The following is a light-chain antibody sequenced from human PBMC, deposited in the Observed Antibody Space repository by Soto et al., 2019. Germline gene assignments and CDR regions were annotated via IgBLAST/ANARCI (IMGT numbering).Light chain of an antibody. J-gene: IGKJ1*01. Sequence: IQLTHSQSSLSASVGDRVAIIFRASQTISSWLAWYQQKPGKAPKLLIYKASTLKSGVPSRFSGSGSGTEFTLTISSLQPDDFATYYCQHYNSYSEAFGQGTKV. V-gene: IGKV1-5*03. CDR2: KAS. CDR3: QHYNSYSEA. CDR1: QTISSW.